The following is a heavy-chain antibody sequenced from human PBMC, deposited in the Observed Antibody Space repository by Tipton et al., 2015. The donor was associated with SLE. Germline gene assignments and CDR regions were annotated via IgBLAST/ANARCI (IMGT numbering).Heavy chain of an antibody. Sequence: TLSLTCTVSADTIDGNTYFWDWIRQPPGKGLMLIGGISYSGATSYNPSLKSRVTISVDTSKNQFSRSLISVTAADTAVYYCARLTPWGYDYWGPGMLVTVSS. V-gene: IGHV4-39*07. D-gene: IGHD7-27*01. CDR1: ADTIDGNTYF. CDR3: ARLTPWGYDY. CDR2: ISYSGAT. J-gene: IGHJ4*02.